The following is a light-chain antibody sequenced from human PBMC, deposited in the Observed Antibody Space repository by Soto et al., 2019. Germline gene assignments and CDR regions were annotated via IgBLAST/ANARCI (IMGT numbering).Light chain of an antibody. CDR2: HVT. J-gene: IGLJ1*01. CDR3: SSYTSSSTFV. CDR1: SSDVGGHDY. Sequence: QSVLTQSASVSGSPGQSITISCTGTSSDVGGHDYVSRYQQHPGKAPTLMIYHVTNRPSGVSSRFSGSKSGNTAFLIISGLQAEDEADYYCSSYTSSSTFVFGTGTKVTV. V-gene: IGLV2-14*01.